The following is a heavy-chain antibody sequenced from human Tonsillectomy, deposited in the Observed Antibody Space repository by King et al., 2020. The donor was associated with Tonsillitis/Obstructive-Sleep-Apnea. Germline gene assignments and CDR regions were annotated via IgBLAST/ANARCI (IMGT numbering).Heavy chain of an antibody. V-gene: IGHV3-43*01. CDR3: AKDLPATVTMSYFDY. J-gene: IGHJ4*02. CDR2: ITWYGGSA. CDR1: GFTFDDYT. D-gene: IGHD4-11*01. Sequence: VQLVESGGVVVQPGGSLRLSCAASGFTFDDYTMHWVRQAPGKVREWVALITWYGGSAYLSDSFKGRFTISRDNSKNSLYLQMNSLRTEDTALYYCAKDLPATVTMSYFDYWGQGTLVTVSS.